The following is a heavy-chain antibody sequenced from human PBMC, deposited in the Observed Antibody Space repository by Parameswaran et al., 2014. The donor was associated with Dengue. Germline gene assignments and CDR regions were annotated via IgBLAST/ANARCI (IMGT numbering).Heavy chain of an antibody. D-gene: IGHD3-16*02. CDR3: ARGGGGDYVWGSYRAPDY. Sequence: RWIRQPPGKGLEWIGYIYYSGSTNYNPSLKSRVTISVDTSKNQFSLKLSSVTAADTAVYYCARGGGGDYVWGSYRAPDYWGQGTLVTVSS. CDR2: IYYSGST. V-gene: IGHV4-59*01. J-gene: IGHJ4*02.